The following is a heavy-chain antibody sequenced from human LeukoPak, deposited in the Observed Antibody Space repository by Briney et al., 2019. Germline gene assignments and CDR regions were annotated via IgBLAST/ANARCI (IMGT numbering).Heavy chain of an antibody. CDR1: GFTFSDYY. CDR2: ISSSSSYT. CDR3: ARDYYDSSGYYPLDY. Sequence: PGRSLRPSCAASGFTFSDYYMSWIRQAPGKGLEWVSYISSSSSYTNYADSVKGRFTISRDNAKNSLYLQMNSLRAEDTAVYYCARDYYDSSGYYPLDYWGQGTLVTVSS. J-gene: IGHJ4*02. D-gene: IGHD3-22*01. V-gene: IGHV3-11*06.